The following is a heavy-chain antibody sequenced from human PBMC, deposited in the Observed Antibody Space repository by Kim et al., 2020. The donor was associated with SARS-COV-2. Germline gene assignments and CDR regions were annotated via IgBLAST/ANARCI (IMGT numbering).Heavy chain of an antibody. J-gene: IGHJ4*02. CDR3: ARDEGLDTPEIRDFDR. V-gene: IGHV3-74*01. CDR2: LNRDGSET. Sequence: GGSLRLSCAASGFTFSSYWMHWVRQAPGKGLVWVSSLNRDGSETYYADSVRGRFTISRDNAKKTLYLQMNSLRAEETAVYYCARDEGLDTPEIRDFDRWGQGTLVTVSS. CDR1: GFTFSSYW. D-gene: IGHD3-9*01.